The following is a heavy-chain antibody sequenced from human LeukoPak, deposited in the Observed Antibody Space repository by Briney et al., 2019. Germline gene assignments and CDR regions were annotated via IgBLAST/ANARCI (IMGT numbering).Heavy chain of an antibody. D-gene: IGHD3-22*01. CDR2: INHSGST. Sequence: SETLSLTCTVSGGSISGSYWSWIRQPPGKGLEWIGEINHSGSTNYNPSLKSRVTISVDTSKNQFSLKLSSVTAADTAVYYCARGALTYYYDSSGYYYFDYWGQGTLVTVSS. J-gene: IGHJ4*02. CDR1: GGSISGSY. V-gene: IGHV4-34*01. CDR3: ARGALTYYYDSSGYYYFDY.